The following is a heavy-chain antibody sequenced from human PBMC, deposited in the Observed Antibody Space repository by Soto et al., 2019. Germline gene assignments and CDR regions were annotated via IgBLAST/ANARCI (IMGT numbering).Heavy chain of an antibody. CDR1: GFTFSRYW. V-gene: IGHV3-74*01. D-gene: IGHD2-15*01. J-gene: IGHJ4*02. CDR2: INSDGSST. CDR3: VRTSLVVAAATREDY. Sequence: GVSLXLSFAASGFTFSRYWMHWVRQAPGKGLVWVSRINSDGSSTSYADSVKGRFTISRDNAKNTLYLQMNSLRAEDTAVYYCVRTSLVVAAATREDYWGQGTLVTVSS.